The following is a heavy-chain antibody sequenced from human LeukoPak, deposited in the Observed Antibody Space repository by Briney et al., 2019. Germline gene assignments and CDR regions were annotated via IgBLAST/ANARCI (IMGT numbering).Heavy chain of an antibody. V-gene: IGHV1-69*04. D-gene: IGHD6-19*01. J-gene: IGHJ4*02. CDR3: ARGSRGRVAGALDY. CDR1: GDTSGSYA. CDR2: IIPLLGIT. Sequence: ASVKVSCKASGDTSGSYAMNWVRQAPGQGLEWVARIIPLLGITNRAQNLQGRVTVNADTSTNTVYLELSSLRPDDTAVYYCARGSRGRVAGALDYWGQGTLVTVSS.